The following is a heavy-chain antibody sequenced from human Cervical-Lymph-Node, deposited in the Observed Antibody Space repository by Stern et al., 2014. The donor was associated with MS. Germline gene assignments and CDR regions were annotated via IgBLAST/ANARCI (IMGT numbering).Heavy chain of an antibody. CDR2: INPKSGGS. CDR1: GYTFTGFH. CDR3: ARLSSVDDGYSQNFDF. V-gene: IGHV1-2*07. J-gene: IGHJ4*02. D-gene: IGHD3/OR15-3a*01. Sequence: VQLVQSETEVKKPGASVKVSCQASGYTFTGFHMHWVRQAPGKGLELMGLINPKSGGSNYAHKFQGRVALTRYTSVTTAYMELHSLRADDTAVYYCARLSSVDDGYSQNFDFWGQGTLVTVSS.